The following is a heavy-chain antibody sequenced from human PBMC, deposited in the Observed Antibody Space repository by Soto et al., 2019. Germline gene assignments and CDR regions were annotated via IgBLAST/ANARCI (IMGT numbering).Heavy chain of an antibody. J-gene: IGHJ5*02. V-gene: IGHV1-3*01. CDR2: INAGNGNT. Sequence: ASVKVSCKASGYTFTSYAMHWVRQAPGQRLEWMGWINAGNGNTKYSQKFQGRVTITGDTSASTAYMELSSLRSEDTAVYYCARDSAVAGTRWFDPWGQGTLVTV. CDR1: GYTFTSYA. D-gene: IGHD6-19*01. CDR3: ARDSAVAGTRWFDP.